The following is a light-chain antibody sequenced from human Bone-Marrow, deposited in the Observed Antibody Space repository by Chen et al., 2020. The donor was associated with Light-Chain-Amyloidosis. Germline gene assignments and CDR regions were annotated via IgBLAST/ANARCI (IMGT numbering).Light chain of an antibody. CDR2: DDS. V-gene: IGLV3-21*02. CDR1: NIGSTS. J-gene: IGLJ3*02. Sequence: SYVLTQPSSVSVAPGQTATIACGGNNIGSTSVHWYQQTPGQAPLLVGYDDSDRPSGIPERLAGSNSGNTATVTISRVEAGDEADCYCQVWDRSSDRPVFGGGTKLTVL. CDR3: QVWDRSSDRPV.